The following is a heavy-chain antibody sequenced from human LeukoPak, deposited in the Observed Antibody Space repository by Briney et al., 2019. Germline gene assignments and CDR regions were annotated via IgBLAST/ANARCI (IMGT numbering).Heavy chain of an antibody. V-gene: IGHV4-59*08. CDR1: GFSITGYY. CDR3: ARPDSSGYFGY. J-gene: IGHJ4*02. CDR2: IYYSATT. D-gene: IGHD3-22*01. Sequence: SETLSLTCTVSGFSITGYYLSWIRQSPGKGLEWIGYIYYSATTNYNPSLKSRVTMSIDTSKNQFSLKLSSVAAADTAVYYCARPDSSGYFGYWGQGTLVTVSS.